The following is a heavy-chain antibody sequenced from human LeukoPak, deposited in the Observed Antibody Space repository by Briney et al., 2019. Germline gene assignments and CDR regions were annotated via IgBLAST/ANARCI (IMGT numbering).Heavy chain of an antibody. CDR2: INPNSGGT. D-gene: IGHD1-14*01. V-gene: IGHV1-2*02. Sequence: ASVKVSCKASGYTFTGYYMHWVRQAPGQGLEWMGWINPNSGGTNYAQKFQGRVTMTRDTSISTAHMELSRLRSDDTAVYYCASSLIPRTPLDYWGQGTLVTVSS. CDR1: GYTFTGYY. CDR3: ASSLIPRTPLDY. J-gene: IGHJ4*02.